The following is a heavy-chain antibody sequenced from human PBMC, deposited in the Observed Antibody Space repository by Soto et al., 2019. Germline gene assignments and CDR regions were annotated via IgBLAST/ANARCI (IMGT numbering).Heavy chain of an antibody. CDR3: ARPPGRSAGDYEHYYGMDV. CDR1: GYTFTSYY. CDR2: INPSGGST. D-gene: IGHD4-17*01. Sequence: QVQLVQSGAEVKKPGASVKVSCKASGYTFTSYYMHWVRQAPGQGLEWMGIINPSGGSTSYAQKFQGRVTMTRDTSTSTVYMELSSLRSEDTAVYYCARPPGRSAGDYEHYYGMDVWGQGTTVTVSS. V-gene: IGHV1-46*01. J-gene: IGHJ6*02.